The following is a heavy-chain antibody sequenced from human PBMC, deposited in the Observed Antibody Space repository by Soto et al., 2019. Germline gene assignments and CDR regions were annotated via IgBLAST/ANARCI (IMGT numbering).Heavy chain of an antibody. CDR2: IKKDGSKK. Sequence: EVQLVESGGGLVQPGGSLRLSCGASGFTFRTYWLSWVRQVPGKGLEWVANIKKDGSKKNYVDSVKGRFTISRDNAKKSLQLQMSSLRAEDTAVYYCARDGSTSGTSYDYHGMDVWGQGTRVTVSS. CDR3: ARDGSTSGTSYDYHGMDV. J-gene: IGHJ6*02. V-gene: IGHV3-7*05. CDR1: GFTFRTYW. D-gene: IGHD5-18*01.